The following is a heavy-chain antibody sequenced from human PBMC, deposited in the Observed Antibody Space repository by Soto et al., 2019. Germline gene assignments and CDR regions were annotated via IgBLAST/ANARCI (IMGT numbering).Heavy chain of an antibody. J-gene: IGHJ4*02. CDR2: FDPEDGET. CDR3: ATPRDSSSWFRWAIEFDY. CDR1: GYTLTELS. Sequence: ASVKVSCKVSGYTLTELSMHWVRLAPGKGLEWMGGFDPEDGETIYAQKFQGRVTMTEDTSTDTAYMELSSLRSEDTAVYYCATPRDSSSWFRWAIEFDYWGQGTLVTVSS. V-gene: IGHV1-24*01. D-gene: IGHD6-13*01.